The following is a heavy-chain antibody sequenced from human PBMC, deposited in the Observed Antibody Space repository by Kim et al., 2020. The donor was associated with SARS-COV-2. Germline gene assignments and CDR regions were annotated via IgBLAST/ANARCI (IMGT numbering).Heavy chain of an antibody. CDR2: IYYSVYT. V-gene: IGHV4-59*01. CDR1: GDSISGYY. J-gene: IGHJ4*02. D-gene: IGHD6-19*01. Sequence: SETLSLTCTVSGDSISGYYWSWIRQPPGRGLEWIGFIYYSVYTNYNPSLKSRVTISVDTSKNQFSLRLRSVTAADKAVYYFASHSNGWANKGILNSWCQG. CDR3: ASHSNGWANKGILNS.